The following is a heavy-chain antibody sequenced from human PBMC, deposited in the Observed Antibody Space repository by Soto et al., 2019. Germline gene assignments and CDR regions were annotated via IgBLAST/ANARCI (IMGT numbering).Heavy chain of an antibody. Sequence: GGSRRLSCEASGCTFSKYAMDWVRQAPGEGLEWVSAITAGGERTYYVVSVKGRFIISRDNSKNTLYLQMSSLRPEDTAVYFCAKEMPKDRALYTMDSWGQGP. D-gene: IGHD3-10*01. V-gene: IGHV3-23*01. CDR1: GCTFSKYA. CDR3: AKEMPKDRALYTMDS. CDR2: ITAGGERT. J-gene: IGHJ4*02.